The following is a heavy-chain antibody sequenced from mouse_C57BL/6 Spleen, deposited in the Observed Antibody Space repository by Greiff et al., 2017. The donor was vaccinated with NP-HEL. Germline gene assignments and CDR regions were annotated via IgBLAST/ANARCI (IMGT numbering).Heavy chain of an antibody. CDR3: ARGRSVDWYFDV. CDR1: GYTFTSYW. V-gene: IGHV1-55*01. D-gene: IGHD1-1*01. CDR2: IYPGSGST. Sequence: VQLQQPGAELVKPGASVKMSCKASGYTFTSYWITWVKQRPGQGLEWIGDIYPGSGSTNYNEKFKSKATLTVDTSSSTAYMQLSSLTSEDSAVYYCARGRSVDWYFDVWGTGTTVTVSS. J-gene: IGHJ1*03.